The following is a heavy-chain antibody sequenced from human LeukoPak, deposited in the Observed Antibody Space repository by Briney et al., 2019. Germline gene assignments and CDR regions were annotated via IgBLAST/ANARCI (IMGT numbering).Heavy chain of an antibody. CDR3: ARYNTEISAYWVNYYFDL. V-gene: IGHV3-7*01. CDR2: INQDGSEK. J-gene: IGHJ2*01. D-gene: IGHD3-22*01. Sequence: PGGSLRLSCAASGFILSGYWMSWVRQAPGKGLEWVANINQDGSEKYYVDSVKGRFSISRDNAKNSLFLQMNSLRAEDTAVYYCARYNTEISAYWVNYYFDLWGRGTLVTVSS. CDR1: GFILSGYW.